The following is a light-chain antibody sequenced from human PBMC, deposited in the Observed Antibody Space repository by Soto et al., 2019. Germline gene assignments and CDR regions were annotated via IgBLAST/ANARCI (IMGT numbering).Light chain of an antibody. V-gene: IGLV2-23*01. J-gene: IGLJ1*01. CDR3: CSYAGSSTYV. CDR1: SSDVGSYNL. CDR2: EGS. Sequence: QSVLTQPASVSGSPGQSITISCTGTSSDVGSYNLVSWYQQHPGKAPKLMIYEGSKRPSGVSNRFSGSKSGNTASLTISWLQAEDEADYYCCSYAGSSTYVLGTGTKVTVL.